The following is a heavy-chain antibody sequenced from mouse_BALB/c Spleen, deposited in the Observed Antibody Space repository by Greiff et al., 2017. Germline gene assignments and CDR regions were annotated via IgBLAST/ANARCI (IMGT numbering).Heavy chain of an antibody. J-gene: IGHJ2*01. Sequence: QVQLKESGPGLVAPSQSLSITCTVSGFSLTSYGVYWVRQPPGKGLEWLGVIWAGGSTNYNSALMSRLSISKDNSKSQVFLKMNSLQTDDTAMYYCARDQGDISPRTCFDYWGQGTTLTVSS. CDR1: GFSLTSYG. D-gene: IGHD1-1*01. CDR2: IWAGGST. V-gene: IGHV2-9*02. CDR3: ARDQGDISPRTCFDY.